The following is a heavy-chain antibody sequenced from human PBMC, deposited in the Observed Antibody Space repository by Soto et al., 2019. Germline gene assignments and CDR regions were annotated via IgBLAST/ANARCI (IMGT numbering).Heavy chain of an antibody. J-gene: IGHJ4*02. CDR1: GYSFTSYW. Sequence: GDSLKISCKGSGYSFTSYWIGWVRQMPGKGLEWMGIIYPGDSDTRYSPSFQGQVTISADKSISTAYLQWSSLKASDTAMYYCARLPQQWQPFLDCWGQGTLVTVSS. CDR2: IYPGDSDT. V-gene: IGHV5-51*01. CDR3: ARLPQQWQPFLDC. D-gene: IGHD6-19*01.